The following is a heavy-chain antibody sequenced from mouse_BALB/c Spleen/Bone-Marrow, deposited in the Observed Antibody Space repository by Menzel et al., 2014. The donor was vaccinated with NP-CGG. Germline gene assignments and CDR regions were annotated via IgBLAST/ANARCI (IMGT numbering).Heavy chain of an antibody. V-gene: IGHV1S81*02. J-gene: IGHJ3*01. CDR1: GYTFTSYW. Sequence: VQVVESGAELVKPGASVKLSCKASGYTFTSYWMHWVKQRPGQGLEWIGEINPSNGRTNYNEKFKGKATFTADTSPNTAYMQLSGLTSEDSAVYYCARHYYGSSHFAYWGQGTLVTVSA. CDR3: ARHYYGSSHFAY. CDR2: INPSNGRT. D-gene: IGHD1-1*01.